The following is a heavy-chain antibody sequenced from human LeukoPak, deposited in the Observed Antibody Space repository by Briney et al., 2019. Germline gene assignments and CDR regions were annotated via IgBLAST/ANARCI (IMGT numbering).Heavy chain of an antibody. V-gene: IGHV3-21*01. CDR2: ISSSSSYI. Sequence: GGSLRLSCAASGFTFISYSMNWVRQAPGKGLEWVSSISSSSSYIYYADSVKGRFTISRDNAKNSLYLQMNSLRAEDTAVYYCARDLPNHCSSTSCYGYYMDVWGKGTTVTVSS. J-gene: IGHJ6*03. D-gene: IGHD2-2*01. CDR1: GFTFISYS. CDR3: ARDLPNHCSSTSCYGYYMDV.